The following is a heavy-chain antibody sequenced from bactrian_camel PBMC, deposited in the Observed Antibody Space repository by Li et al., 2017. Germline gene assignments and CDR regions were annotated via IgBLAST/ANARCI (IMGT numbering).Heavy chain of an antibody. CDR1: EYTDNKYS. Sequence: HVQLVESGGGSVQAGESLRLSCAASEYTDNKYSMGWFRQAPGKERERVATIDDDGSTEYATSAQGRFTISKDNDKNTVYLQMNSLKPEDTAMYYCAARGPYCYTKLSVRDFTYWGQGTQVTVS. CDR3: AARGPYCYTKLSVRDFTY. V-gene: IGHV3S63*01. J-gene: IGHJ6*01. D-gene: IGHD2*01. CDR2: TIDDDGST.